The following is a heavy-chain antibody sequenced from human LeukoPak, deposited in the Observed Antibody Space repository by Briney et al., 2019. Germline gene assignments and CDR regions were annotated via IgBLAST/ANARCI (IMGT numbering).Heavy chain of an antibody. CDR1: GYTFTSYD. CDR2: MNPNSGNT. Sequence: ASVKVSCKASGYTFTSYDINWVRQATGQGLEWMGWMNPNSGNTGYAQKFQGRVTITRNTSISTAYMELSSLRSEDTAVYYRARTSYYDFWSGYLDYYYMDVWGKGTTVTVSS. J-gene: IGHJ6*03. V-gene: IGHV1-8*03. D-gene: IGHD3-3*01. CDR3: ARTSYYDFWSGYLDYYYMDV.